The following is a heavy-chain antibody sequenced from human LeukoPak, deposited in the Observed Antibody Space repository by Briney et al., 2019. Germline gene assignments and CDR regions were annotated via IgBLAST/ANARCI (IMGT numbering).Heavy chain of an antibody. CDR1: GYTFTGYY. CDR3: ARAITMVRGVIAY. J-gene: IGHJ4*02. V-gene: IGHV1-2*02. D-gene: IGHD3-10*01. Sequence: ASVKASCKASGYTFTGYYMHWVRQAPGQGLEWMGWINPNSGGTNYAQKFQGRVTMTRDTSISTAYMELSRLRSDDTAVYYCARAITMVRGVIAYWGQGTLVTVSS. CDR2: INPNSGGT.